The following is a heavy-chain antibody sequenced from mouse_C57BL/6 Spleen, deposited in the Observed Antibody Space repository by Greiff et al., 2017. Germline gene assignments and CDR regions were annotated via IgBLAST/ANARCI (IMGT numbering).Heavy chain of an antibody. CDR2: INPSNGGT. D-gene: IGHD1-1*01. V-gene: IGHV1-53*01. CDR1: GYTFTSYW. CDR3: ARYTTVVSLYYYAMDD. J-gene: IGHJ4*01. Sequence: QVQLKQPGTELVKPGASVKLSCKASGYTFTSYWMHWVKQRPGQGLEWIGNINPSNGGTTYNEQFKSKATLTVDKSSSTAYMQLSSLTSDDSAVYYCARYTTVVSLYYYAMDDWGQGTSVTVSS.